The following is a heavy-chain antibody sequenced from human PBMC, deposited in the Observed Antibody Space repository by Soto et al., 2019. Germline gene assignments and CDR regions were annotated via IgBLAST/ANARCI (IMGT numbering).Heavy chain of an antibody. CDR1: GGTFSSYA. Sequence: SVKVSCKASGGTFSSYAISWVRQAPGQGLEWMGGIIPIFGTANYAQKFQGRVTITADESTSTAYMELSSLRSEDTAVYYCATAPAGFLCGGDCPLHYWGQGTLVTVSS. J-gene: IGHJ4*02. D-gene: IGHD2-21*02. V-gene: IGHV1-69*13. CDR3: ATAPAGFLCGGDCPLHY. CDR2: IIPIFGTA.